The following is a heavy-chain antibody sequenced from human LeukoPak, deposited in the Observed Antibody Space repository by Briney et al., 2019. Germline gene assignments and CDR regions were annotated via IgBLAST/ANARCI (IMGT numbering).Heavy chain of an antibody. J-gene: IGHJ4*02. CDR3: ARTGYDSSGYYYGFDY. V-gene: IGHV3-66*01. Sequence: GGSLRLSCAASGFTFSSYAMSWVRQAPGKGLEWVSVIYSGGSTYYADSVKGRFTISRDNSKNTLYLQMNSLRAEDTAVYYCARTGYDSSGYYYGFDYWGQGTLVTVSS. D-gene: IGHD3-22*01. CDR1: GFTFSSYA. CDR2: IYSGGST.